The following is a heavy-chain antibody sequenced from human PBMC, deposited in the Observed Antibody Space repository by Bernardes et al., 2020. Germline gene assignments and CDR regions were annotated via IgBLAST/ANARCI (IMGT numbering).Heavy chain of an antibody. Sequence: SETLSLTCAVYGGSFSGYYWSWIRQPPGKGLEWIGEINHSGSTNYNPSLKSRVTISVDTSKNQFSLKLSSVTAADTAVYYCARGKGYGSGSPGYNWFDPWGQGTLVTVSS. J-gene: IGHJ5*02. D-gene: IGHD3-10*01. V-gene: IGHV4-34*01. CDR2: INHSGST. CDR1: GGSFSGYY. CDR3: ARGKGYGSGSPGYNWFDP.